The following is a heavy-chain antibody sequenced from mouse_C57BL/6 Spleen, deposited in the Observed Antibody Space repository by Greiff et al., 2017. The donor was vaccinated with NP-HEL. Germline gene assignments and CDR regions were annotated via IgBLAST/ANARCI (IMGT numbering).Heavy chain of an antibody. CDR2: IYPYNDGT. CDR1: GYTFTSYV. V-gene: IGHV1-14*01. J-gene: IGHJ3*01. D-gene: IGHD1-1*01. Sequence: EVKLMESGPELVKPGASVKMSCKASGYTFTSYVMHWVKQKPGQGLEWIGYIYPYNDGTKYNEKFKGKATLTSDKSSSTAYMELSSLTSEDSAVYYCASPNYYGSAFFAYWGQGTLVTVSA. CDR3: ASPNYYGSAFFAY.